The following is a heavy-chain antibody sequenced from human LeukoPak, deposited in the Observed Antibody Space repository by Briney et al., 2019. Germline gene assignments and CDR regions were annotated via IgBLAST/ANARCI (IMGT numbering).Heavy chain of an antibody. J-gene: IGHJ6*02. CDR3: ASYLTSIPSGMDV. Sequence: GGSLRLSCAASGFTFSTYAMSWVRQSPGKGLEWVSAISGSDAGTYYADSVKGRFTISRDNSKNTLYLQMNSLRAEDTAVYYCASYLTSIPSGMDVWGQGATVTVSS. CDR1: GFTFSTYA. V-gene: IGHV3-23*01. D-gene: IGHD1-26*01. CDR2: ISGSDAGT.